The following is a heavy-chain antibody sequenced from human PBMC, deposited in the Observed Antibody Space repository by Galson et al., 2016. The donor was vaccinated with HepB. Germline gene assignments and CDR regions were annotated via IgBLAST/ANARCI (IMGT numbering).Heavy chain of an antibody. V-gene: IGHV3-23*01. J-gene: IGHJ4*02. CDR1: GFTFSDYA. CDR2: ISGRGGGT. Sequence: SLRLSCAASGFTFSDYALNWVRQAPGKGLEWVSTISGRGGGTYYADSVKGRFTISRDNSKNTLFLQMNSLRAEDTARYYCAKGAPYHYDGSGYYGPGDFWGQGTQVTVSS. D-gene: IGHD3-22*01. CDR3: AKGAPYHYDGSGYYGPGDF.